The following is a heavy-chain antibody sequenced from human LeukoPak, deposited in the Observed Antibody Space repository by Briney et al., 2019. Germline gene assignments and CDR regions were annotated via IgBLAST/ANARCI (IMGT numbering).Heavy chain of an antibody. Sequence: SETLSLTCTVSGASINNYYWSWIRQPAGEGLEWIGRVYTTGSTNYNPSLKSRVTMSIDTSKNQFSLKLTSLTAAGTAVYYCARDGGSGWYMLDYWGRGTLVTVSS. J-gene: IGHJ4*02. D-gene: IGHD6-19*01. CDR2: VYTTGST. V-gene: IGHV4-4*07. CDR1: GASINNYY. CDR3: ARDGGSGWYMLDY.